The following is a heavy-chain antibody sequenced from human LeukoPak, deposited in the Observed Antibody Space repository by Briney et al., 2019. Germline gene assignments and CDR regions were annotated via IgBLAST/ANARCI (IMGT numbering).Heavy chain of an antibody. D-gene: IGHD2-15*01. CDR2: IHNSGST. Sequence: KPSETLPLTCTVSGGSISSSAYHWGWIRQPPGKGLEWIGSIHNSGSTYYNPSLKSRVTISVRTSKNQFSLKLSSVTAADTALYYCARLWPTYCSGGSCPHQPNYWGQGTLVTVSS. CDR3: ARLWPTYCSGGSCPHQPNY. J-gene: IGHJ4*02. V-gene: IGHV4-39*01. CDR1: GGSISSSAYH.